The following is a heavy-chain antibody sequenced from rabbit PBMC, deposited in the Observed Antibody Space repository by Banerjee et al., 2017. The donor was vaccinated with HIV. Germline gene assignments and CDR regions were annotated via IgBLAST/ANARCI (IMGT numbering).Heavy chain of an antibody. D-gene: IGHD4-1*01. CDR1: GFSFSSGYY. J-gene: IGHJ4*01. V-gene: IGHV1S40*01. CDR2: IYGGSSGST. CDR3: ARDLAGVTGWNFGL. Sequence: QQLEEAGGGLVKPGASLTLTCTASGFSFSSGYYMYWVRQAPGKGLEWIACIYGGSSGSTYYASWAKGRFTISKTSSTTVTLQMTSLTAADTATYFCARDLAGVTGWNFGLWGPGTLVTVS.